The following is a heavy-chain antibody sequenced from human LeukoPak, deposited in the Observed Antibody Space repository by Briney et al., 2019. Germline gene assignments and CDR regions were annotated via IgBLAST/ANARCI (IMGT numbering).Heavy chain of an antibody. CDR2: IKQDGSEK. J-gene: IGHJ4*02. D-gene: IGHD6-13*01. CDR3: AREEAAAEHYFDY. Sequence: GGSLRLSCAASGFTFSSYWMSWVRQAPGKGLEWVANIKQDGSEKYYVDSVKGRFTISRDNAKNSLYLQMNSLGAEDTAVYYCAREEAAAEHYFDYWGQGTLLTVSS. V-gene: IGHV3-7*01. CDR1: GFTFSSYW.